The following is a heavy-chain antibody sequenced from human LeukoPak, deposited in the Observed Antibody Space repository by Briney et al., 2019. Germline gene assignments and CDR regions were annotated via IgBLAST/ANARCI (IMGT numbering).Heavy chain of an antibody. CDR3: ARGGGRHVEH. CDR1: GFTFSSYW. CDR2: IKEDGSEK. J-gene: IGHJ1*01. V-gene: IGHV3-7*05. Sequence: PGGSLRLSCVASGFTFSSYWMSWVSQAPGKGLEWVANIKEDGSEKNYVDSVKGRFTISRDNAKNSLYLQVNSLRVEDTAVYYCARGGGRHVEHWGQGTLVAVSS. D-gene: IGHD3-16*01.